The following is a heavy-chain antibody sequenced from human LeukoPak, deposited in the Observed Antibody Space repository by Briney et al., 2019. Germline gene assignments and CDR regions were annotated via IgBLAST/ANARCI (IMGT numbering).Heavy chain of an antibody. D-gene: IGHD6-13*01. J-gene: IGHJ4*02. Sequence: GSLRLSCAASGFTFSSYAMSWVRQAPGKGLEWIGSIYYSGSTYYNPSLKSRVTISVDTSKNQFSLKLSSVTAADTAVYYCARHRAQLVLIYWGQGTLVTVSS. V-gene: IGHV4-39*01. CDR2: IYYSGST. CDR3: ARHRAQLVLIY. CDR1: GFTFSSYA.